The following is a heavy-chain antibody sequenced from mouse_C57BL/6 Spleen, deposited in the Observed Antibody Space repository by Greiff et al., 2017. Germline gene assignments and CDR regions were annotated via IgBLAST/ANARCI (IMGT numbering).Heavy chain of an antibody. CDR1: GYTFTDYY. V-gene: IGHV1-26*01. CDR2: INPNNGGT. CDR3: ARYYYEDY. Sequence: VQLQQSGPELVKPGASVKISCKASGYTFTDYYMNWVKQSHGKSLEWIGDINPNNGGTSYNQKFKGKATLTVDKSSSTAYMELRSLTSEDSAVYYCARYYYEDYWGQGTTLTVSS. D-gene: IGHD1-1*01. J-gene: IGHJ2*01.